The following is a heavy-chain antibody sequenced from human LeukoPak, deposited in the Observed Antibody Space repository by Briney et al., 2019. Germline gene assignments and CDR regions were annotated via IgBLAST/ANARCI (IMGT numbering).Heavy chain of an antibody. V-gene: IGHV3-21*01. CDR3: ARGEAAAGLFYYYYYGMDV. CDR1: GFTFSSYS. CDR2: ISSSSSYI. J-gene: IGHJ6*02. D-gene: IGHD6-13*01. Sequence: GGSLRLSCAASGFTFSSYSMNWVRQAPGKGLEWVSSISSSSSYIYYADSVKGRFTISRDNAKNSLYLQMNSLGAEDTAVYYCARGEAAAGLFYYYYYGMDVWGQGTTVTVSS.